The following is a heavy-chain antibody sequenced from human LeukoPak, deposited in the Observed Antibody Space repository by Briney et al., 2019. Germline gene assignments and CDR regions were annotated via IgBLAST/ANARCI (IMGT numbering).Heavy chain of an antibody. J-gene: IGHJ4*02. CDR3: AKVLRYDSSVGEY. D-gene: IGHD3-22*01. CDR1: GFTFSSYE. V-gene: IGHV3-48*03. CDR2: ISTSGSTM. Sequence: GGSLRLSCAASGFTFSSYEMNWVRQAPGKGLEWVSFISTSGSTMYYADSVKGRFTISRDNAKNSLYLQMNSLRAEDTAVYYCAKVLRYDSSVGEYWGQGTLVIVSS.